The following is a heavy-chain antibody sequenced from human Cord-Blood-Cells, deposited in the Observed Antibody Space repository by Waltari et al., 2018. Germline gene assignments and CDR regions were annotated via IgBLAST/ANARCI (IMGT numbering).Heavy chain of an antibody. CDR1: GCPISSSRYY. D-gene: IGHD3-3*01. V-gene: IGHV4-39*01. CDR3: ARRLATIFGVVIGFDY. J-gene: IGHJ4*02. Sequence: QLQLQESGPGLVKPSETLSLTCTVSGCPISSSRYYWGWIRQPPGKGLEWIGSIYYSGSTYYNPALKSRVTISVDTSKNQFSLKLSSVTAADTAVYYCARRLATIFGVVIGFDYWGQGTLVTVSS. CDR2: IYYSGST.